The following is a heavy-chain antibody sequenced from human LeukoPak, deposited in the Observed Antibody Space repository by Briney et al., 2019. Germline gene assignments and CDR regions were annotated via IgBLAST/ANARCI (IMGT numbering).Heavy chain of an antibody. Sequence: SETLSLTCTVSGGSISSGSYYRSWIRQPAGKGLEWIGRIYTSGSTNYNPSLKSRVTISVDTSKNQFSLKLSSVTAADTAVYYCAREVPDYYGSGSPFDYWGQGTLVTVSS. CDR3: AREVPDYYGSGSPFDY. CDR2: IYTSGST. CDR1: GGSISSGSYY. J-gene: IGHJ4*02. V-gene: IGHV4-61*02. D-gene: IGHD3-10*01.